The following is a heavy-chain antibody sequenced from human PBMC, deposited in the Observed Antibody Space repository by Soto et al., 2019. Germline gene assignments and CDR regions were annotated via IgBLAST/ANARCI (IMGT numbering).Heavy chain of an antibody. J-gene: IGHJ2*01. V-gene: IGHV3-30-3*01. CDR3: ARDTDSSDVPYWYFDL. CDR2: ISHDGNNK. CDR1: GFTFSSYV. D-gene: IGHD3-22*01. Sequence: GGSLRLSCAASGFTFSSYVMHWVRQTPGKGLEWVAFISHDGNNKYYADSVKGRFTISRDNSENTLYLQMDSLRAEDTAVYYCARDTDSSDVPYWYFDLWGRGTLVTVSS.